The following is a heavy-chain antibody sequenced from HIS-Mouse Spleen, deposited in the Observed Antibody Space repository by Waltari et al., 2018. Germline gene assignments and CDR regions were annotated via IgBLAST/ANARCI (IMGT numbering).Heavy chain of an antibody. J-gene: IGHJ3*02. Sequence: QVQLQQWGAGRLKPSETLSLTCAVYGGSFSGYYWSWIRQPPGKGLEWLGEINHSGSTNYNPSLKSRVTISVDTSKNQFSLKLSSVTAADTAVYYCARGRFHSWNDAFDIWGQGTMVTVSS. CDR1: GGSFSGYY. CDR3: ARGRFHSWNDAFDI. V-gene: IGHV4-34*01. CDR2: INHSGST. D-gene: IGHD1-1*01.